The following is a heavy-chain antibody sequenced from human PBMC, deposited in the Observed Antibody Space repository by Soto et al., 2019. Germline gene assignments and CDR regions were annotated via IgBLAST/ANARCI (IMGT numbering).Heavy chain of an antibody. Sequence: QVQLVQSGAEVKKPGSSVKVSCKASGGTFSSYTISWVRQAPGQGLEWMGRIIPIFGITNHAQKFQGRVTITADKSTSTAYMELSSLRSEETAVYYCAREESYGSGSYYKDYWGQGTLVTVSS. CDR1: GGTFSSYT. J-gene: IGHJ4*02. D-gene: IGHD3-10*01. V-gene: IGHV1-69*08. CDR3: AREESYGSGSYYKDY. CDR2: IIPIFGIT.